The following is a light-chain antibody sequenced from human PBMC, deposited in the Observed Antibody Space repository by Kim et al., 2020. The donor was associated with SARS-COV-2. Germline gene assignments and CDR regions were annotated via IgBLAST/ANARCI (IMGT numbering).Light chain of an antibody. CDR2: GAP. CDR1: QSVSTSF. V-gene: IGKV3-20*01. CDR3: QQYVSSPRT. J-gene: IGKJ1*01. Sequence: GKRAPPSCRASQSVSTSFLAWYQKKPGQPPRLLIYGAPSRATGIPDRFSGRGYGTDFTLTISRLEPEDLAVYYCQQYVSSPRTLGQGTKVEIK.